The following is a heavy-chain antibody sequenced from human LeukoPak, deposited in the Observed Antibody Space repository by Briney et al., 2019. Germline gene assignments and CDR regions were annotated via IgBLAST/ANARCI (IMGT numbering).Heavy chain of an antibody. V-gene: IGHV1-2*02. D-gene: IGHD1-26*01. J-gene: IGHJ4*02. Sequence: ASVKVSCKASGGTFSSYAISWVRQAPGQGLEWMGWINPNSGGTNYAQKFQGRVTMTRDTSISTAYMELSRLRSDDTAVYYCARDTTQWELGYWGQGTLVTVSS. CDR1: GGTFSSYA. CDR2: INPNSGGT. CDR3: ARDTTQWELGY.